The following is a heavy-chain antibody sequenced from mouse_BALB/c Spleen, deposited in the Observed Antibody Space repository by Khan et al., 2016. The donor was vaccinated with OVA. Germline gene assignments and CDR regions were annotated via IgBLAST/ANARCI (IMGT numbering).Heavy chain of an antibody. J-gene: IGHJ3*01. CDR3: ARNQGGYYGSSAGFAY. D-gene: IGHD1-1*01. Sequence: QVQLKQSGPGLVQPSQSLSITCTVSGFSLTSYGVHWVRQSPGKGLEWLGVIWSGGITDYNAAFISRLSLSKDNSKSQVFFKMNSLPPDDTAIYYCARNQGGYYGSSAGFAYWGQGTLVTVSA. CDR1: GFSLTSYG. V-gene: IGHV2-4-1*01. CDR2: IWSGGIT.